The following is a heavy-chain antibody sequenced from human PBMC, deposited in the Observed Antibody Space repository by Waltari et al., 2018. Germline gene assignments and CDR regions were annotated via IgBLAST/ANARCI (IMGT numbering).Heavy chain of an antibody. CDR1: GFTFSSYG. Sequence: QVQLVESGGGVVQPGRSLRLSCAASGFTFSSYGMHWVRQAPGKGLEWVAVIAYDGSKKYYADAVKGRFTISRDKSKNTLYLQMNSLRAEDTAVYYCAKDHRGPTYYFDYWGQGTLVTVSS. CDR2: IAYDGSKK. CDR3: AKDHRGPTYYFDY. D-gene: IGHD3-10*01. V-gene: IGHV3-30*18. J-gene: IGHJ4*02.